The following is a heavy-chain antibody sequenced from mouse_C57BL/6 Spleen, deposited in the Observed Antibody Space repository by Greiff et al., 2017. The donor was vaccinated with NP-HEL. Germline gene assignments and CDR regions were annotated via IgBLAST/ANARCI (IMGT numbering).Heavy chain of an antibody. J-gene: IGHJ2*01. CDR1: GFTFRDYG. CDR3: ARVPYYYGSSLDY. D-gene: IGHD1-1*01. CDR2: ISSGSRTL. V-gene: IGHV5-17*01. Sequence: EVKLVESGGGLVKPGGSLKLSCAASGFTFRDYGMHWVRQAPATGLAWVAYISSGSRTLYYADTVKGRFTISRDNAKHTLFLQMTSLRSEDTAMYYCARVPYYYGSSLDYWGQGTTLTVSS.